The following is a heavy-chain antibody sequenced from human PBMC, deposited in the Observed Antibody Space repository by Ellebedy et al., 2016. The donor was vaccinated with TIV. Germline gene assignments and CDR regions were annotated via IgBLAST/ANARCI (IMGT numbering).Heavy chain of an antibody. D-gene: IGHD4-23*01. J-gene: IGHJ2*01. CDR2: INPNGGST. Sequence: ASVKVSCKASGYTFTSYYMHWVRQAPGQGLEWMGIINPNGGSTTYAQKFQGRVTMTRDTSTSTVYMELSNLRSEDTAVYYCARSDLTTVVANWYFDLWGRGTLVTVSS. CDR1: GYTFTSYY. CDR3: ARSDLTTVVANWYFDL. V-gene: IGHV1-46*01.